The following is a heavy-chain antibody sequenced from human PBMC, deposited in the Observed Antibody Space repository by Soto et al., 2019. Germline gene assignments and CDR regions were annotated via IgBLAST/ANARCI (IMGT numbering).Heavy chain of an antibody. Sequence: QVQLQESGPGLVKPSGTLSLTCAVSGASISNDNWWSWVRQPPGKGLEWIGEIYHSGTTNYNPSLTSLVTISVDKPKNQFSLGLTSVTAADTALYFCARNGYYSLDLWGQGAMVTVSS. CDR3: ARNGYYSLDL. V-gene: IGHV4-4*02. CDR2: IYHSGTT. J-gene: IGHJ3*01. D-gene: IGHD1-26*01. CDR1: GASISNDNW.